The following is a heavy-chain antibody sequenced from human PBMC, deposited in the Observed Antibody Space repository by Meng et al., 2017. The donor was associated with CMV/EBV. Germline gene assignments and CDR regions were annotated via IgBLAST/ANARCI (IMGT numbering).Heavy chain of an antibody. Sequence: GGSLRLSCAASGFTFSSYAMNWVRQAPGKGLEWVSAVTDSGGSTYYADSVKGRFTSSRDKSKNTLYLQMNSLRAEDSAVYYCARGAGPNDYGRSWGQGMLVTVSS. CDR2: VTDSGGST. CDR1: GFTFSSYA. J-gene: IGHJ5*02. V-gene: IGHV3-23*01. D-gene: IGHD4-17*01. CDR3: ARGAGPNDYGRS.